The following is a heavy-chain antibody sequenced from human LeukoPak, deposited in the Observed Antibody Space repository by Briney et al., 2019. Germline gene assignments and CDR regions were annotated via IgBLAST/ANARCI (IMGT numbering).Heavy chain of an antibody. J-gene: IGHJ4*02. Sequence: GESLKISCKGSGYSFTSYWIGWVRQMPGKGLEWMGFIYPGDSDTRYGPSFQGQVTISADKSISTAYLQWSSLKASDTAMYYCARSEGIAAAGSSGDYWGQGTLVTVSS. V-gene: IGHV5-51*01. CDR3: ARSEGIAAAGSSGDY. CDR2: IYPGDSDT. CDR1: GYSFTSYW. D-gene: IGHD6-13*01.